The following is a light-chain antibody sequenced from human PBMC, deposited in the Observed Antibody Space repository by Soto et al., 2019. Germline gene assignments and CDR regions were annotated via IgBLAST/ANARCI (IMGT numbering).Light chain of an antibody. Sequence: QSALTQPPSASGSPGQSVTLSCTGTSSDVGGYNYVSWYQQHPGKAPKLMIYEVNKRPSGVPDRFSGSKSGNTASLTVSGLQGEDEVDYYCSSYAGSNIYVFGTGTKLTVL. CDR3: SSYAGSNIYV. CDR2: EVN. J-gene: IGLJ1*01. V-gene: IGLV2-8*01. CDR1: SSDVGGYNY.